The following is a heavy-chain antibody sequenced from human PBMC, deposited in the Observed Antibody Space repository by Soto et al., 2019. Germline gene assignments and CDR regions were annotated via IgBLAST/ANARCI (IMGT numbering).Heavy chain of an antibody. V-gene: IGHV1-24*01. CDR2: FDPEDGET. D-gene: IGHD3-10*01. CDR3: ARDHDDRVRGVIPDI. CDR1: GYTLTELS. J-gene: IGHJ3*02. Sequence: ASVKVSCKVSGYTLTELSMHWVRQAPGKGLEWMGGFDPEDGETIYAQKFQGRVTMTEDTSTDTAYMELSSLRAEDTAVYYCARDHDDRVRGVIPDIWGQGIMVTVSS.